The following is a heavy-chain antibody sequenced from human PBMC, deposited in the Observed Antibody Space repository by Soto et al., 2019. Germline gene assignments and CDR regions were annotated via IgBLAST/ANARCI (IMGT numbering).Heavy chain of an antibody. CDR2: IYWDDDK. CDR1: GFSLSTSGVG. J-gene: IGHJ4*02. Sequence: QITLKESGPTLVKPTQTLTLTCTFSGFSLSTSGVGVGWIRQPPGKALQWLALIYWDDDKRYSPTLKSRLTINKDTSKNQVVLTMTNRDPVDTATYYCAHRPSYCSGGSCYSGFDYWGQGTLVTVSS. D-gene: IGHD2-15*01. V-gene: IGHV2-5*02. CDR3: AHRPSYCSGGSCYSGFDY.